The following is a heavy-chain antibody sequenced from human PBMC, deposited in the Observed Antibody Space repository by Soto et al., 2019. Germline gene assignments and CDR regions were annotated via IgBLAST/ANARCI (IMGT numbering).Heavy chain of an antibody. CDR3: ARGLIYDSSGYYFDY. V-gene: IGHV1-46*01. J-gene: IGHJ4*02. Sequence: APGQGLEWMGIINPSGGSTRYAQKFQGRVTMTRDTSTSTVYMELSSLRSEDTAVYYCARGLIYDSSGYYFDYWGQGTLVTVSS. D-gene: IGHD3-22*01. CDR2: INPSGGST.